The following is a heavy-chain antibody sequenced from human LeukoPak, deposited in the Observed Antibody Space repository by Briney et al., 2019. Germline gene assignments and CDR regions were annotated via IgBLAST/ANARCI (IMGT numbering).Heavy chain of an antibody. J-gene: IGHJ4*02. V-gene: IGHV4-38-2*02. D-gene: IGHD3-9*01. CDR2: IYHSGGT. CDR1: GYSISSGYY. Sequence: SETLSLTCAVSGYSISSGYYWGWIRQPPGKGLEWIGSIYHSGGTYYNPSLKSRVTISVDTSKNQFSLKLSSVTAADTAVYYCARENRYYDILTGYYNTFDYWGQGTLVTVSS. CDR3: ARENRYYDILTGYYNTFDY.